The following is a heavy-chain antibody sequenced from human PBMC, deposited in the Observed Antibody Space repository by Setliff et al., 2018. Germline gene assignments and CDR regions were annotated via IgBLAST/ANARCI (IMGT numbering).Heavy chain of an antibody. CDR3: AGDQGYRGYGNFDF. J-gene: IGHJ4*02. CDR1: GYTFAGYY. Sequence: ASVKVSCKASGYTFAGYYIHWVRQAPGHAPEWMGWINPNTGDTMYTQNFQGRVTMTSDTSISTAYMEVSRLTSDDTAVYFCAGDQGYRGYGNFDFWGQGALVTVSS. CDR2: INPNTGDT. D-gene: IGHD5-12*01. V-gene: IGHV1-2*02.